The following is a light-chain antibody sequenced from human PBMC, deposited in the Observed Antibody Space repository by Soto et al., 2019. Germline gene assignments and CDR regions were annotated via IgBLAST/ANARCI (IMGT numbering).Light chain of an antibody. Sequence: QAVVTQEPSFSVSPGGTVTLTCGLSSDSVSPNYYPSWYQQTPGQAPRTLIYNTNTRSSGVPDRFSGSILGSRAALTITGAQADDESDYYCVLYMGSGIWVFGGGTKLTVL. CDR2: NTN. CDR1: SDSVSPNYY. V-gene: IGLV8-61*01. J-gene: IGLJ3*02. CDR3: VLYMGSGIWV.